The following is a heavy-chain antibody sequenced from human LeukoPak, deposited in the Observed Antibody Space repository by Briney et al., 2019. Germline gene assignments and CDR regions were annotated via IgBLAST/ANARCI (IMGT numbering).Heavy chain of an antibody. D-gene: IGHD1-1*01. CDR3: ARGNDVSFDY. J-gene: IGHJ4*02. CDR1: GYSISSGYY. Sequence: SETLSLTCTVSGYSISSGYYWGWIRQPPGKGLEWIGSIYHSGSTYYNPSLKSRVTISVDTSKNQFSLKLSSVTAADTAVYYCARGNDVSFDYWGQGTLVTVSS. V-gene: IGHV4-38-2*02. CDR2: IYHSGST.